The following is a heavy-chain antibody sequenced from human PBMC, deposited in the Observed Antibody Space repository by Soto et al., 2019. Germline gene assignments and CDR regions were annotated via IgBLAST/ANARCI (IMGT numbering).Heavy chain of an antibody. CDR2: MSHSGGT. J-gene: IGHJ3*02. D-gene: IGHD1-1*01. CDR1: GAFVSSGNYY. V-gene: IGHV4-61*01. CDR3: ARVERGTATTVVDAFDI. Sequence: KPSETLSLTFAVYGAFVSSGNYYWSWIRQPPGKGLEWIGEMSHSGGTHFNPSLKSRVIISVDTSKNQFSLKMSSVTAADTALYYCARVERGTATTVVDAFDIWGPGTMVTVSS.